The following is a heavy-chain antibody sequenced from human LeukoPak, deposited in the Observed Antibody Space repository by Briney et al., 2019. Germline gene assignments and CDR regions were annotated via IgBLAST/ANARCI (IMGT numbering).Heavy chain of an antibody. CDR2: IYSGGST. CDR1: GFTFSSNY. V-gene: IGHV3-53*01. D-gene: IGHD6-13*01. Sequence: PGGSLRLSCAASGFTFSSNYMSWVRQAPGKGLEWGSVIYSGGSTYYADSVKGRFTISRDNSKNTLYLQMNSLRAEDTAVYYCARAQQLVDDAFDIWGQGTMVTVSS. CDR3: ARAQQLVDDAFDI. J-gene: IGHJ3*02.